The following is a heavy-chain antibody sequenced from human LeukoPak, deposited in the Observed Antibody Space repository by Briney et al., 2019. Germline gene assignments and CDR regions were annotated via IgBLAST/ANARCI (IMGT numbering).Heavy chain of an antibody. CDR2: IYYSGST. Sequence: PSETLSLTCTVSRDSISRGSYYWGWIRQPPGKGLEWIGTIYYSGSTYCNPSLKSRVTISVDTAKNYFSLSLRSVTAADTALYYCARQDYVSSYFDPWGQGTLVTVSS. CDR1: RDSISRGSYY. V-gene: IGHV4-39*01. CDR3: ARQDYVSSYFDP. J-gene: IGHJ5*02. D-gene: IGHD4-17*01.